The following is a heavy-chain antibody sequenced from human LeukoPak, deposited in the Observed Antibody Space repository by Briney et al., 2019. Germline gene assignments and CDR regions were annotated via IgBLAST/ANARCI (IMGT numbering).Heavy chain of an antibody. J-gene: IGHJ4*02. CDR1: GFTFSSYA. V-gene: IGHV3-23*01. D-gene: IGHD3-22*01. CDR3: AKDRTMIVVVTIDY. Sequence: PGGSLRLSCAASGFTFSSYAMSWVRQAPGKGLEWVSAISASGGSTYYADSVKGRFTISRGNSKNTLYLQMNSLSAEDTAAYYCAKDRTMIVVVTIDYWGQGTLVTVSS. CDR2: ISASGGST.